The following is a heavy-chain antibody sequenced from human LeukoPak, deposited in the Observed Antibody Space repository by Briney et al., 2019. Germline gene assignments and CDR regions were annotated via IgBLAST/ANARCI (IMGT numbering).Heavy chain of an antibody. CDR3: AKGGYSSYPLASDY. V-gene: IGHV3-23*01. D-gene: IGHD6-13*01. J-gene: IGHJ4*02. CDR2: ISGSGGST. Sequence: GGSLRLSCAASGFTFSSYAMSWVRQAPGKGLEWVSAISGSGGSTYYADSVKGRFTISRNNSKNRLYLQMNSLRAEDTAVYYCAKGGYSSYPLASDYWGQGTLVTVSS. CDR1: GFTFSSYA.